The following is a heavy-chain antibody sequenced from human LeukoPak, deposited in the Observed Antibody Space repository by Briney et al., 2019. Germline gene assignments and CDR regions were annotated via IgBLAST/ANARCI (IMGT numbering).Heavy chain of an antibody. CDR1: GGSISSGGSS. J-gene: IGHJ5*02. Sequence: SETLSLTCAVSGGSISSGGSSWSWIRQPPGKGLEWIGYIYHSGSTYYNPSLKSRVTISVDRSKNQFSLKLSSVTAADTAVYYCARTYCSGGSCYWFDPWGRGTLVTVSS. D-gene: IGHD2-15*01. V-gene: IGHV4-30-2*01. CDR3: ARTYCSGGSCYWFDP. CDR2: IYHSGST.